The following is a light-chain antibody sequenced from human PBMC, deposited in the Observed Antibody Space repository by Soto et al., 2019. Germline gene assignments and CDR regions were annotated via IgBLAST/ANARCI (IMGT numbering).Light chain of an antibody. CDR1: QSISSW. Sequence: DIQMTQSPSTLSASVVDRVTITCRASQSISSWLAWYQQKPGKAPKLLIYDASSLESGVPSRFSGSGSGTEFTLTISSLQPDDFATYYCQQYNSYSQFGQGTKVDIK. CDR2: DAS. J-gene: IGKJ1*01. V-gene: IGKV1-5*01. CDR3: QQYNSYSQ.